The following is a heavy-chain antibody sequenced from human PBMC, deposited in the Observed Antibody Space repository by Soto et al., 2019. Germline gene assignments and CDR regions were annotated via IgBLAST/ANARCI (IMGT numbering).Heavy chain of an antibody. J-gene: IGHJ6*02. CDR3: AASIFYYGMDV. V-gene: IGHV5-51*01. CDR2: IYPGDSDT. Sequence: PGESLKSSCKVSGYTFTNYWIGWVRQMPGKGLEWMGIIYPGDSDTKYNPSFQGQVTISADKSITTTYLRWTSLKASDTAIYYCAASIFYYGMDVWGQGTTVTVSS. CDR1: GYTFTNYW.